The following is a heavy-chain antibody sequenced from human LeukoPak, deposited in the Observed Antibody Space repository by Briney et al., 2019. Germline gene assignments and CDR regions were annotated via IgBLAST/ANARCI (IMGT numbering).Heavy chain of an antibody. CDR3: AKGDLSGGTFYFDY. J-gene: IGHJ4*02. V-gene: IGHV3-21*04. CDR1: GFTFSNYY. CDR2: ISSSSSYI. D-gene: IGHD2-15*01. Sequence: PGGSLRLSCAASGFTFSNYYMNWVRQAPGKGLEWVSSISSSSSYIYYADSVKGRFTISRDNSKNTLYLQMNSLRVEDTAVYYCAKGDLSGGTFYFDYWGQGTLVSVSS.